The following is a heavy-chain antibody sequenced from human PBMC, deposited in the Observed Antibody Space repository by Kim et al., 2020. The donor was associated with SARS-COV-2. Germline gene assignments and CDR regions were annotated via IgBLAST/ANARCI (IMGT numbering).Heavy chain of an antibody. CDR3: ARDPGSSWGNWFDP. D-gene: IGHD6-13*01. CDR1: GFTFSDYY. J-gene: IGHJ5*02. Sequence: GGSLRLSCAASGFTFSDYYMSWMRQAPGKGLEWVSYISSSGSTIYYADSVKGRFTISRDNAKNSLYLQMNSLRAEDTAVYYCARDPGSSWGNWFDPWGQGTLVTVSS. V-gene: IGHV3-11*04. CDR2: ISSSGSTI.